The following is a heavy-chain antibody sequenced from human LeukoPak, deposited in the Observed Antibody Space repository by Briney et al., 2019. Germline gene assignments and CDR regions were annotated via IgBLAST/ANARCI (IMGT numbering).Heavy chain of an antibody. CDR3: ARDRRFGELLYPPYNWFDP. CDR1: GYTFTSYG. J-gene: IGHJ5*02. CDR2: ISAYNGNT. D-gene: IGHD3-10*01. V-gene: IGHV1-18*01. Sequence: ASVKVSCKASGYTFTSYGISWVRQAPGQGLEWMGWISAYNGNTNYAQKLQGRVTMTTDTSTSTAYMELRSLRSDDTAVYYCARDRRFGELLYPPYNWFDPWGQGTLVTASS.